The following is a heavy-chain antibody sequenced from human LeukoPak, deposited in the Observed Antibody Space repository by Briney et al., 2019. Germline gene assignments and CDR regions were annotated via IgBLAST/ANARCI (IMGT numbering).Heavy chain of an antibody. D-gene: IGHD5-12*01. Sequence: PSETLSLTCAVSGGSVNTRNFYWGWIRQPPGKGLDWIGSVYYSGSTYYNPSLKSRVTMSVDTSKNQFSLKLSSVTAADTAVYYCARDLGDIVATIPLYFDYWGQGTLVTVSS. J-gene: IGHJ4*02. CDR3: ARDLGDIVATIPLYFDY. CDR1: GGSVNTRNFY. V-gene: IGHV4-39*07. CDR2: VYYSGST.